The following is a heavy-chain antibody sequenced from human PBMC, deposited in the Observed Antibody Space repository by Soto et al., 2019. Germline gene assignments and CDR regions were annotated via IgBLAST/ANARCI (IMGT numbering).Heavy chain of an antibody. D-gene: IGHD3-10*01. CDR3: AASYGSGYRAFDY. V-gene: IGHV1-69*02. J-gene: IGHJ4*02. CDR1: GDTFSFYT. Sequence: QVQLVQSGTEVKKPGSSVKVSCKASGDTFSFYTINWVRQAPGLGLEWVGRINPIVSMSNYAQKFQGRVSMTADKNTSTAYMELRSLRSDDTAMYFCAASYGSGYRAFDYWGQGALVIVSS. CDR2: INPIVSMS.